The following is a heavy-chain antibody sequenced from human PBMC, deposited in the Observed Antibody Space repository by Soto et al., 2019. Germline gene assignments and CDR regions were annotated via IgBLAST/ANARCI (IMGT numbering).Heavy chain of an antibody. CDR3: ARHEGVPAADGLDV. CDR2: IDPSDSYT. Sequence: GESLKISCKGSGYRFTSYWITWVRQLPVKGLEWMGMIDPSDSYTTYSPSFQGHITISADKSISTAYLQWSSLKASDTAAHYCARHEGVPAADGLDVWGQGTTVTVSS. J-gene: IGHJ6*02. CDR1: GYRFTSYW. V-gene: IGHV5-10-1*01. D-gene: IGHD2-2*01.